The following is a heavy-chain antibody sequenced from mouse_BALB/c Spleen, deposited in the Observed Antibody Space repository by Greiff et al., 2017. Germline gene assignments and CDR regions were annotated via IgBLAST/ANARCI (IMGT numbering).Heavy chain of an antibody. J-gene: IGHJ3*01. V-gene: IGHV7-3*02. D-gene: IGHD1-1*01. CDR1: GFTFTDYY. CDR2: IRNKANGYTT. CDR3: ARAIYYYGSLFAY. Sequence: EVQVVESGGGLVQPGGSLRLSCATSGFTFTDYYMSWVRQPPGKALEWLGFIRNKANGYTTEYSASVKGRFTISRDNSQSILYLQMNTLRAEDSATYYCARAIYYYGSLFAYWGQGTLVTVSA.